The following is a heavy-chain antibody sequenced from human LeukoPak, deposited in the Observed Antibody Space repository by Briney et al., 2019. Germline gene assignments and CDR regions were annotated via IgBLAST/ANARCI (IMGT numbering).Heavy chain of an antibody. D-gene: IGHD4-17*01. CDR2: IKQDGSEK. CDR3: ARGGDYGDYLDY. CDR1: GLTFSNYW. V-gene: IGHV3-7*03. Sequence: GGSLRLSCAASGLTFSNYWMDWVRQAPGKGLEWVANIKQDGSEKYYVDSVKGRFTISRDNAKNSLYLQMNSLRAEDTAVYYCARGGDYGDYLDYWGQGTLVTVSS. J-gene: IGHJ4*02.